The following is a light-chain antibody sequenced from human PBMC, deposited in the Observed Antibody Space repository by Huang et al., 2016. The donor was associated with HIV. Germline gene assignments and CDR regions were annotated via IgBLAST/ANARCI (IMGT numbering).Light chain of an antibody. J-gene: IGKJ4*01. Sequence: EIVLTQSPVTLSFSPGDRATLSCRASQSIGTYLAWYQQKAGQAPRHLISDVSNRAAGVPARFSASGSETDFTLTIASLDPDDCAIYHCQQRSKWPLTFGGGTKVEMK. CDR2: DVS. CDR1: QSIGTY. V-gene: IGKV3-11*01. CDR3: QQRSKWPLT.